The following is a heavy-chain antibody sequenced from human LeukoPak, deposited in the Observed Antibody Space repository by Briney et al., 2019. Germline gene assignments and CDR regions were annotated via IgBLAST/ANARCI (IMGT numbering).Heavy chain of an antibody. J-gene: IGHJ5*02. CDR3: ARFSEGPFDP. Sequence: PGGSLRLSCAASGFTVSSNYMSWVRQAPVKVLEWVSVIYSGGSTYYADSVKGRFTISRDNSKNTLYLQMNSLRAEDTAVYYCARFSEGPFDPWGQGTLVTVSS. CDR1: GFTVSSNY. V-gene: IGHV3-66*01. D-gene: IGHD6-25*01. CDR2: IYSGGST.